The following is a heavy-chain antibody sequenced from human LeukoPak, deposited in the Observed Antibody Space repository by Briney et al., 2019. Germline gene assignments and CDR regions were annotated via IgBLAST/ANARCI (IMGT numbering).Heavy chain of an antibody. Sequence: PGGSLRLSCAASGVTFSSYSMNWVRQAPGKGLEWVSSISSSSSYIYYADSVKGRFTVSRDNAKNSVYLQMNSLRAEDTAVYYCARDKWLTTTHYFDYWGQGTLVTVSS. CDR2: ISSSSSYI. V-gene: IGHV3-21*01. D-gene: IGHD4-11*01. CDR3: ARDKWLTTTHYFDY. CDR1: GVTFSSYS. J-gene: IGHJ4*02.